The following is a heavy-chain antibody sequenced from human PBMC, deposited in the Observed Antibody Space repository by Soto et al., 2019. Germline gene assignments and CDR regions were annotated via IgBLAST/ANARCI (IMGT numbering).Heavy chain of an antibody. Sequence: PWGSVRLSCAASEFSFSSYAMHWIRQAPGKGLEWVAVISFDGNIIHYADSVKGRFIISRDNSKNTLYLQMHSLSGEDTAVYYCARTFDTITYYFDYWGQGTLVTVSS. CDR1: EFSFSSYA. D-gene: IGHD3-9*01. CDR2: ISFDGNII. CDR3: ARTFDTITYYFDY. V-gene: IGHV3-30-3*01. J-gene: IGHJ4*02.